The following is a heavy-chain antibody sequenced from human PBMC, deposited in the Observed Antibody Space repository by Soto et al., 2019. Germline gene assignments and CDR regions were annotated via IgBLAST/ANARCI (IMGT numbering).Heavy chain of an antibody. CDR3: ASRDYNDAFDI. J-gene: IGHJ3*02. V-gene: IGHV4-59*01. CDR1: GVSISTYY. Sequence: QVQLQESGPGLVKPSETLSLTCTVSGVSISTYYWTWIRQPPGKGLEWIGQVFYSGNTNYNHSLTSRVTISVDASRNQFSLRLSSVTAADTAMYYCASRDYNDAFDIWGQGTLVTVSS. D-gene: IGHD4-4*01. CDR2: VFYSGNT.